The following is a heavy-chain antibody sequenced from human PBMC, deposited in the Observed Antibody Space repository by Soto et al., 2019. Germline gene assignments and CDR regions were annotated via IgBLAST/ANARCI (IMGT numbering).Heavy chain of an antibody. CDR2: ISSSGSTI. D-gene: IGHD4-17*01. J-gene: IGHJ4*02. CDR3: ASQGLDGDFPVDH. CDR1: GFSFRDYF. Sequence: QVQLLESGGGLVKPGGSLRLSCTASGFSFRDYFMKWICQAPGKGLEGLSHISSSGSTIYYADSVKGRFTIYRDNAKNSQCPHINTLKAEDTAVYHCASQGLDGDFPVDHWGQGALVSVSS. V-gene: IGHV3-11*01.